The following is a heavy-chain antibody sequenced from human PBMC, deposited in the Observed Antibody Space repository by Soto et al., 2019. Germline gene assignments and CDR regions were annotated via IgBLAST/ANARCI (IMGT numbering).Heavy chain of an antibody. CDR3: AKANKKNDVEYFDH. J-gene: IGHJ4*02. V-gene: IGHV3-23*01. CDR2: IIASGGMR. CDR1: GFTFSIYA. D-gene: IGHD1-1*01. Sequence: GGSLRLSCAASGFTFSIYAMTWVRQAPGKGLEWVSSIIASGGMRYYTESVEGRFTISRDNSKKTLYLEMNNLRAEDTAVYYCAKANKKNDVEYFDHWGQGTLVTVSS.